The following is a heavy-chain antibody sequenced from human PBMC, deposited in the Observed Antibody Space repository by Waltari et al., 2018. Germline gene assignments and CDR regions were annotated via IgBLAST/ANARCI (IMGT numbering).Heavy chain of an antibody. V-gene: IGHV1-8*03. CDR1: GYTFTSYD. Sequence: QVQLVQSGAEVKKPGASVTVSCKASGYTFTSYDINWVRQATGQGLEWMGWMNPNSGNTGYAQKFQGRVTITRNTSISTAYMELSSLRSEDTAVYYCARDVGGVATIIFDYWGQGTLVTVSS. J-gene: IGHJ4*02. CDR2: MNPNSGNT. CDR3: ARDVGGVATIIFDY. D-gene: IGHD5-12*01.